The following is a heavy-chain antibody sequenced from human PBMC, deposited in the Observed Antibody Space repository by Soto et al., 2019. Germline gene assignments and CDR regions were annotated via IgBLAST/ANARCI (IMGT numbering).Heavy chain of an antibody. CDR1: GFTFSSYG. CDR2: ISYDGSNK. CDR3: AKDQVGYNSPDY. V-gene: IGHV3-30*18. Sequence: GGSLRLSCAASGFTFSSYGMHWVRQAPGKGLEWVAVISYDGSNKYYADSVKGRFTISRDNSKNTLYLQMNSLRAEDTAVYYCAKDQVGYNSPDYWGQGTLVTVSS. J-gene: IGHJ4*02. D-gene: IGHD5-12*01.